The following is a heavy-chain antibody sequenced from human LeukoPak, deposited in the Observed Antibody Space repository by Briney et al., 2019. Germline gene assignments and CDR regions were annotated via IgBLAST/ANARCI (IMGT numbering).Heavy chain of an antibody. V-gene: IGHV1-2*02. Sequence: ASVKVSCKTSGYTFTGYYMHWVRQAPGQGLEWMGWINPNSGGTNYAQKFQGRVTMTRDTSISTAYMELSRLRSDDTAVFYCARVGQWELDRFHDYWGQGTLVTVSS. CDR2: INPNSGGT. J-gene: IGHJ4*02. CDR3: ARVGQWELDRFHDY. D-gene: IGHD1-26*01. CDR1: GYTFTGYY.